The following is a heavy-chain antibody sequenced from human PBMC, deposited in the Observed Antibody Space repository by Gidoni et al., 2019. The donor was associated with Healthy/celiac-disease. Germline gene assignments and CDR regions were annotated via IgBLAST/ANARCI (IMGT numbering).Heavy chain of an antibody. Sequence: EVQLVESGGGLVQPGGSMRLSCAASGLPYSSYEMNWVRQAPGKGLAGVSYISSSGSTIYYADSVKDRFTISRDNAKNSLYLQMNSLRAEDTAVYYCARVFPLLFRGYYYGMDVWGQGTTVTVSS. V-gene: IGHV3-48*03. D-gene: IGHD3-10*02. CDR1: GLPYSSYE. CDR2: ISSSGSTI. J-gene: IGHJ6*02. CDR3: ARVFPLLFRGYYYGMDV.